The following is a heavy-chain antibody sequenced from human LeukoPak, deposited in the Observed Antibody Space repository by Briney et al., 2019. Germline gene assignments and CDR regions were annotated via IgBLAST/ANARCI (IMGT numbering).Heavy chain of an antibody. CDR3: ARYSYLNGCFGY. D-gene: IGHD4/OR15-4a*01. Sequence: PSETLSLTCTVSGGSISDYYWNWIRQPPGKGLERIGYIYYSGSTNYNPSLKSRATISVDTSKNQFSLNLSSVTAADTAVYYCARYSYLNGCFGYWGQGTLVTVSS. CDR2: IYYSGST. CDR1: GGSISDYY. V-gene: IGHV4-59*01. J-gene: IGHJ4*02.